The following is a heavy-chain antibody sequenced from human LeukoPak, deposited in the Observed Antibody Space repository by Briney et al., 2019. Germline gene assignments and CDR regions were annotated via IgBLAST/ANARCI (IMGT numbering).Heavy chain of an antibody. Sequence: PSETLSLTCTVSGGSISSSYWSWIRQPAGRGLEWIGRIYTSGSTNYNPSLKSRVTMSVDTSKNQFSLKLSSVTAADTAVYYCASSLLGSSGWPESEYFHHWGQGTLVIVSS. CDR1: GGSISSSY. J-gene: IGHJ1*01. D-gene: IGHD6-19*01. V-gene: IGHV4-4*07. CDR2: IYTSGST. CDR3: ASSLLGSSGWPESEYFHH.